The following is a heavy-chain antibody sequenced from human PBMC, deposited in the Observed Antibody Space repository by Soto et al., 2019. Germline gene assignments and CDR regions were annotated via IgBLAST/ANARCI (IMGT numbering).Heavy chain of an antibody. D-gene: IGHD2-2*01. CDR3: AVGGGLVPAAIHYYYYGMDV. V-gene: IGHV3-30*03. CDR1: GFTFSSYG. Sequence: GGSLRLSCAASGFTFSSYGMHWVRQAPGKGLEWVAVISYDGSNKHYADSVKGRFTISRDNSKNTLYLQMNSLRAEDTAVYYCAVGGGLVPAAIHYYYYGMDVWGQGTTVTVSS. J-gene: IGHJ6*02. CDR2: ISYDGSNK.